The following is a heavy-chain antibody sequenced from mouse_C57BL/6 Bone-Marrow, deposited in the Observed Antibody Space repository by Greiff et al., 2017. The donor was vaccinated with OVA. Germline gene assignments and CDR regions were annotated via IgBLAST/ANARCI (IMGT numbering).Heavy chain of an antibody. CDR3: ARGESRAWFAY. J-gene: IGHJ3*01. D-gene: IGHD3-1*01. Sequence: VQLQQSGPELVKPGASVKISCKASGYTFTDYYMNWVKQSHGKSLEWIGDINPNNGGTSYNQKFKGKATLTVDKSSSTAYMELRSLTSEDSAVYYCARGESRAWFAYWGQGTLVTVSA. CDR2: INPNNGGT. V-gene: IGHV1-26*01. CDR1: GYTFTDYY.